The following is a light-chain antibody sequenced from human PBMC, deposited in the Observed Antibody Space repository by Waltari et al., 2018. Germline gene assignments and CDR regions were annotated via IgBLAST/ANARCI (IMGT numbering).Light chain of an antibody. CDR3: QQYGSSPPT. CDR1: ESVSSNF. CDR2: GAS. V-gene: IGKV3-20*01. J-gene: IGKJ5*01. Sequence: EIVLTQSPGTLSLSPGERATLSCRASESVSSNFLAWYQQKPGQAPRLLISGASSRAIGIPDRFSGSGSGTDFTLTINRLEPEDFAVYYCQQYGSSPPTFGQGTRLDIK.